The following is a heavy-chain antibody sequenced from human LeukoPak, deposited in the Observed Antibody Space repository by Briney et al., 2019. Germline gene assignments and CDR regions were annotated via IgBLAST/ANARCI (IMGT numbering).Heavy chain of an antibody. CDR2: IYSGGST. V-gene: IGHV3-66*01. Sequence: GGSLRLSCAASGFRFSRYSMHWVRQAPGKGLEWVSVIYSGGSTYYADSVKGRFTISRDNSKNTLYLQMNSLRAEDTAVYYCATRLCSIAACRASSYKCMDDWGKGTTVTVSS. CDR1: GFRFSRYS. CDR3: ATRLCSIAACRASSYKCMDD. J-gene: IGHJ6*04. D-gene: IGHD2-2*01.